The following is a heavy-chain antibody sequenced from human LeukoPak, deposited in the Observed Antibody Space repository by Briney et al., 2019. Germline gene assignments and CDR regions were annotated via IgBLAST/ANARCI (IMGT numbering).Heavy chain of an antibody. CDR3: ARSDYYDSSGYWVY. J-gene: IGHJ4*02. CDR1: GFTFSSYW. CDR2: IKQDGSEK. Sequence: PGGSLRLSCAASGFTFSSYWMSWVRQAPGKGLEWVANIKQDGSEKYYVDSVKGRFTISRDNAKNSLYLQMNSLRAEDTAVYYCARSDYYDSSGYWVYWGQGTLVTVSS. D-gene: IGHD3-22*01. V-gene: IGHV3-7*01.